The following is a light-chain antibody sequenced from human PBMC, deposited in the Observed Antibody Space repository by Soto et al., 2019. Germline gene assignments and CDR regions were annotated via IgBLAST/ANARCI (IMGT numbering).Light chain of an antibody. CDR2: GAS. J-gene: IGKJ2*01. Sequence: EIVLTQSPGTLSLSPGERATLSCRASRSVSASYLAWYQQKPGQAPRLLIYGASSRATGFPDRFSDSGSGTDFTLTISRLEPEDSAVYYCQQYDTSATFGQGTKLEI. V-gene: IGKV3-20*01. CDR1: RSVSASY. CDR3: QQYDTSAT.